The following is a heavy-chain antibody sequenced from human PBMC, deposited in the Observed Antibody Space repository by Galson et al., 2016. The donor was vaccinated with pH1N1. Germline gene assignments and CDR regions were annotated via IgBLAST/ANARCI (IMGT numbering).Heavy chain of an antibody. Sequence: SLRLSCATSGFTFQKYGIHWVRQAPGKGLEWVSGISWNSNSIGYADSVKGRFTISRDSAKKSLFLQMNSLRVEDTALYYCAKGAGRYYFGSGSFNYWGQGTQVTVSS. D-gene: IGHD3-10*01. CDR2: ISWNSNSI. V-gene: IGHV3-9*01. CDR3: AKGAGRYYFGSGSFNY. CDR1: GFTFQKYG. J-gene: IGHJ4*02.